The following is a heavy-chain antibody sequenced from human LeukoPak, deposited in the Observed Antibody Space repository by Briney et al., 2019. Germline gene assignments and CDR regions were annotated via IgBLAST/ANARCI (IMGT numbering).Heavy chain of an antibody. CDR1: GFIFSDYY. CDR2: ISSSSSHK. D-gene: IGHD3-10*01. V-gene: IGHV3-11*01. J-gene: IGHJ3*02. Sequence: PGGSLRLSCAASGFIFSDYYMSWIRQAPGKGLEWVSYISSSSSHKYYADSVKGRFAISRDNAKNSLYLQMNSLRAEDTAVYYCARDYGSGNYPDAFDIWGQGTMVTVSS. CDR3: ARDYGSGNYPDAFDI.